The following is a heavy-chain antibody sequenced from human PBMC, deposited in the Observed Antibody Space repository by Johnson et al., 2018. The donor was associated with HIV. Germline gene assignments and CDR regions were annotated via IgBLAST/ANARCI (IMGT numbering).Heavy chain of an antibody. J-gene: IGHJ3*02. D-gene: IGHD3-16*01. CDR1: GFTFSTYG. CDR2: INVDGREK. V-gene: IGHV3-7*01. Sequence: EVQLVESGGGLVQPGGSLRLSCAASGFTFSTYGMHWVRQAPGKGLEWVANINVDGREKYYVDSVEGRFTISRDNAKNSLFLQMDSLRAEDTAVYYCTTGLMSAFDMWGQGTMVTVSS. CDR3: TTGLMSAFDM.